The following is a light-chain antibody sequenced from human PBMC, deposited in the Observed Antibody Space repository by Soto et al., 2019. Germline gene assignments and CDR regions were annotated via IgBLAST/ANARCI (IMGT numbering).Light chain of an antibody. Sequence: IQLTQSPSSLSASVGDRVTITCRASQDISSYLGWYQHKPGKAPKLLIYAASTLQCGVPSRFSGSGSGTDFTLAIICLQPEDFATYFCQQLNNYPSTFGGGTKVEI. V-gene: IGKV1-9*01. J-gene: IGKJ4*01. CDR3: QQLNNYPST. CDR1: QDISSY. CDR2: AAS.